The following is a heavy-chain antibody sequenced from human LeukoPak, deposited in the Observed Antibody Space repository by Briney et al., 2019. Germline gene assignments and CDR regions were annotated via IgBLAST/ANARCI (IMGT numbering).Heavy chain of an antibody. V-gene: IGHV4-59*04. J-gene: IGHJ4*02. CDR1: GGSISSYY. D-gene: IGHD3-3*01. CDR2: IYYSGST. CDR3: ARHSEYYDFWSGYSPADY. Sequence: PSETLSLTCTVSGGSISSYYWSWIRQPPGKGLEWIGYIYYSGSTYYNPSLKSRVTISVDTSKNQFSLQLSSVTAADTAVYYCARHSEYYDFWSGYSPADYWGQGTLVTVSS.